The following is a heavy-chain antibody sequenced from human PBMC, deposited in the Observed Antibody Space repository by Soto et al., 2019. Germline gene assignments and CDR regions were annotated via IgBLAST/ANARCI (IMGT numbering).Heavy chain of an antibody. CDR1: GGSISSSSYY. J-gene: IGHJ3*02. D-gene: IGHD2-2*01. Sequence: QLQLQESGPGLVKPSETLSLTCTVSGGSISSSSYYWGWIRQPPGKGLEWIGSIYYSGSTYYNQSLKSRVTTPVDTSKNQYALKLSSVAAADTAVYYCARLTSTDGDAFDIWGQGTMVTVSS. CDR3: ARLTSTDGDAFDI. CDR2: IYYSGST. V-gene: IGHV4-39*01.